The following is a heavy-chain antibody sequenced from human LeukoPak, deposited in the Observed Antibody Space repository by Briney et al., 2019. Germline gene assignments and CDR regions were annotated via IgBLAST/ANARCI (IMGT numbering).Heavy chain of an antibody. V-gene: IGHV3-7*05. CDR2: IKQDGSEK. Sequence: GGSLRLSCAASGFMFSSYSMNWVRQAPGKGLEWVANIKQDGSEKYYVDSVKGRFTISRDNAKNSLYLQMNSLRVEDTAVYYCARGWELDPWGQGTLVTVSS. D-gene: IGHD1-26*01. CDR3: ARGWELDP. J-gene: IGHJ5*02. CDR1: GFMFSSYS.